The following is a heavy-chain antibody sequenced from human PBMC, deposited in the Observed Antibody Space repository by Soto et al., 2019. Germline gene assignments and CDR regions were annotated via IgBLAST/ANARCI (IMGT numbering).Heavy chain of an antibody. CDR1: GFIVSSNY. D-gene: IGHD5-18*01. CDR3: ARAYRVPTAMPNF. V-gene: IGHV3-66*01. J-gene: IGHJ4*02. Sequence: GGALRLSFTASGFIVSSNYMSWVRQAPRKGLEWVSDIYSGGSTYYEDSVKGRFTISRDIYKNTLYLQMNSLRAEDTAVYYCARAYRVPTAMPNFWGQGTLVTVTS. CDR2: IYSGGST.